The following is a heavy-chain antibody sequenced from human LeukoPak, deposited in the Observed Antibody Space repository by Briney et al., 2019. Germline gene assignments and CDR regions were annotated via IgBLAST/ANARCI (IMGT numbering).Heavy chain of an antibody. CDR1: GGSFSGYY. CDR2: INHSGST. J-gene: IGHJ6*02. V-gene: IGHV4-34*01. CDR3: ARLWFGELLRTDYYYYGMDV. D-gene: IGHD3-10*01. Sequence: PSETLSLTCAVYGGSFSGYYWSWIRQPPGKGLEWIGEINHSGSTNYNPSLKSRVTISVDTSKNQFSLKLSSVTAADTAVYYCARLWFGELLRTDYYYYGMDVWGRGTTVTVSS.